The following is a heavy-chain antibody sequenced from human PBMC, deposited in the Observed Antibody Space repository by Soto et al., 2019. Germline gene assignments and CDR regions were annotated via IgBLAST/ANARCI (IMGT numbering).Heavy chain of an antibody. J-gene: IGHJ6*02. D-gene: IGHD1-26*01. CDR3: AREEWELLYYYSGMDV. CDR2: TYYRSKWYN. CDR1: GDSVSSNSAA. V-gene: IGHV6-1*01. Sequence: SQTLSLTCAISGDSVSSNSAASNWIRQSPSRGLEWLGRTYYRSKWYNDYAVSVKSRITINPDTSKNQFSLQLNSVTPEDTAVYYCAREEWELLYYYSGMDVWGQGTTVTVSS.